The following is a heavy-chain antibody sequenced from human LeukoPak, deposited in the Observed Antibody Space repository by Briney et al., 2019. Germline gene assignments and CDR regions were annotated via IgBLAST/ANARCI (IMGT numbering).Heavy chain of an antibody. CDR2: IIPILGIA. CDR1: GGTFSSYA. V-gene: IGHV1-69*04. CDR3: ARDLGYDFWSRYYLGFQH. D-gene: IGHD3-3*01. Sequence: SVKVSCKASGGTFSSYAISWVRQAPGQGLEWMGRIIPILGIANYAQKLQGRVTMTTDTSTSTAYMELRSLRSDDTAVYYCARDLGYDFWSRYYLGFQHWGQGTLVTVSS. J-gene: IGHJ1*01.